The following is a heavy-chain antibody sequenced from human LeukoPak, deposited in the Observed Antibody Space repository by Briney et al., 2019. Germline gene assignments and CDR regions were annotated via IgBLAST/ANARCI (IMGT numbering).Heavy chain of an antibody. Sequence: GGSLRLSCAASGFTFSDYFMTWIRQAPGKGLEWVSFISSVGTTMYYADSVKARFTISRDNSKNTVFLQMDSLRAEDTAQYYCSRERGDREFDYWGQGIMVTVSS. D-gene: IGHD5-18*01. V-gene: IGHV3-11*04. CDR1: GFTFSDYF. CDR2: ISSVGTTM. J-gene: IGHJ4*02. CDR3: SRERGDREFDY.